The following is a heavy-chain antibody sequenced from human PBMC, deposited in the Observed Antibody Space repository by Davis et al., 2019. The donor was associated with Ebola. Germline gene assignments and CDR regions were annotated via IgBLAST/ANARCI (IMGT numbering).Heavy chain of an antibody. J-gene: IGHJ6*02. CDR3: AKAKHAVYYYYGMDV. CDR1: GGSFSGYY. Sequence: LSLTCAVYGGSFSGYYWSWIRQAPGKGLEWVALISDDGSNKYYADSVKGRFTISRDNSKNTVYLQMNSLRVEDTAVYYCAKAKHAVYYYYGMDVWGQGTPVTVPS. CDR2: ISDDGSNK. V-gene: IGHV3-30*18.